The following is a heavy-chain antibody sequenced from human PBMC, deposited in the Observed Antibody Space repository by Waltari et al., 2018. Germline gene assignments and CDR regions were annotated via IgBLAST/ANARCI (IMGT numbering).Heavy chain of an antibody. J-gene: IGHJ4*02. CDR1: GFTFSKFG. CDR2: ISGSGDNA. D-gene: IGHD3-10*01. V-gene: IGHV3-23*01. Sequence: EVQLLESGGGLVQPGGSLRLPCAASGFTFSKFGINWVPQAPGKGPEWVSGISGSGDNAYYADSVKGRFIVSTDNSKDTVHLQMNSLRAEDTAVYFCAKDFFTRGGEPLAFFDDWGQGTPVTV. CDR3: AKDFFTRGGEPLAFFDD.